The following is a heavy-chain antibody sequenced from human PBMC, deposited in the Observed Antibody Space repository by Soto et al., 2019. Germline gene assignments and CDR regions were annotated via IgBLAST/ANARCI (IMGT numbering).Heavy chain of an antibody. D-gene: IGHD3-22*01. CDR1: GFTFSSYA. Sequence: GGSLRLSCAASGFTFSSYAMSWVRQAPGKGLEWVSAISGSGGSTYYADSVKGRFTISRDNSKNTLYLQMNSLRAEDTAVYYCAKDRGKTLYYYDSSGYPDYWGQGTLVTVSS. V-gene: IGHV3-23*01. CDR2: ISGSGGST. J-gene: IGHJ4*02. CDR3: AKDRGKTLYYYDSSGYPDY.